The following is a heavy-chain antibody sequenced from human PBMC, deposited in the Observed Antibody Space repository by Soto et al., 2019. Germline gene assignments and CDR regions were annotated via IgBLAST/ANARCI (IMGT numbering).Heavy chain of an antibody. CDR1: GFTFSIYS. D-gene: IGHD3-3*01. V-gene: IGHV3-48*02. Sequence: HPGCSIRLYCAPAGFTFSIYSMNEVRQAPVKVLEWFSYISSSSSTIYYADSVKGRFTISRDNAKNSLYLQMNSLRDEDTAVYYCARESWSGYYFIDAFDIWGQGTMVT. CDR2: ISSSSSTI. CDR3: ARESWSGYYFIDAFDI. J-gene: IGHJ3*02.